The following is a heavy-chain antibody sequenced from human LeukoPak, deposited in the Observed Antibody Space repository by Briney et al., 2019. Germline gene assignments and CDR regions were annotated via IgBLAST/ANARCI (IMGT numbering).Heavy chain of an antibody. CDR3: ARAAWSATSKFDS. CDR2: INPNSAGT. V-gene: IGHV1-2*02. J-gene: IGHJ5*01. D-gene: IGHD6-13*01. Sequence: ASVKGSCKASGNTFTDNYLHCMRQDPGQGLKRMGWINPNSAGTEYAQEFQGRVTMTRDTSNSTAYMELSRLRPDDTAVYYCARAAWSATSKFDSWGQGTRVSVSS. CDR1: GNTFTDNY.